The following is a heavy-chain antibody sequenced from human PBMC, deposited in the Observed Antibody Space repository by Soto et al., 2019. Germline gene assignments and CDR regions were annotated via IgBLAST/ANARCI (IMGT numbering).Heavy chain of an antibody. CDR2: ISSSSSTI. D-gene: IGHD6-13*01. J-gene: IGHJ3*02. Sequence: GGSLRLSCAASGFTFSYYSMDGVRQATGKGLEWVSYISSSSSTIYYADSVKGRFTISRDNAKESLYLQMNSLRAEDTAVYYCARSIAAAKDVFDIWGQGTMVTVSS. CDR1: GFTFSYYS. V-gene: IGHV3-48*01. CDR3: ARSIAAAKDVFDI.